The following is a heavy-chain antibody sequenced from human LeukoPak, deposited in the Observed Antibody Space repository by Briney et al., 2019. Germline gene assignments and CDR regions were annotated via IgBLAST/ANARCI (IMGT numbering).Heavy chain of an antibody. CDR2: IRYDGSNK. J-gene: IGHJ4*02. CDR3: AKGPGGDLSRVFGVVITHFDY. CDR1: GFTFSSYG. Sequence: GGSLRLSCAASGFTFSSYGMHWVRQAPGKGLEWVEFIRYDGSNKYYAGSVKGRFTISRDNSKNTLYLQMNSLRAEDTAVYYCAKGPGGDLSRVFGVVITHFDYWGQGTLVTVSS. V-gene: IGHV3-30*02. D-gene: IGHD3-3*01.